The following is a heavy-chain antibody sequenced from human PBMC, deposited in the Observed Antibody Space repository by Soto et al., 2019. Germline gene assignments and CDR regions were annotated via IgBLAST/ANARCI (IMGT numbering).Heavy chain of an antibody. CDR2: ISSRSTYI. V-gene: IGHV3-21*01. CDR3: ARVQNPRRWVGGMDV. Sequence: PGGSLRLSCAASGFTFSSYSMNWVRQAPGKGLEWVSSISSRSTYIYYADSVKGRFTISRDNAKNSLYLQMNSLRAEDTAVYYCARVQNPRRWVGGMDVWGQGTTVTVSS. CDR1: GFTFSSYS. J-gene: IGHJ6*02.